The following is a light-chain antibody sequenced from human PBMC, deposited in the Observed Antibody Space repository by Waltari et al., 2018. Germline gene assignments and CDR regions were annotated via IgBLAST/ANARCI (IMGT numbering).Light chain of an antibody. CDR3: QQYYSTPLT. CDR2: WAS. CDR1: QSVLYSSNNKNY. Sequence: DLVMTQSPDSLAVSLGERATTNCKSSQSVLYSSNNKNYLAWYQQNPGQPPTLLIYWASTRESGVPDRFSGSGSGTDFTLTISSLQAEDVAVYYCQQYYSTPLTFGGGTKVEIK. V-gene: IGKV4-1*01. J-gene: IGKJ4*01.